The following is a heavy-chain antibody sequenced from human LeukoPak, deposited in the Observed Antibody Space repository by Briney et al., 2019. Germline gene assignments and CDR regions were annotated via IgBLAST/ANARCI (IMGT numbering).Heavy chain of an antibody. J-gene: IGHJ4*02. Sequence: SETLSLTCTVSGGSISSSSYYWGWIRQPPGKGLEWIGYIYYSGSTNYNPSLKSRVTISVDTSKNQFSLKLSSVAAADTAVYYCARVVDREGGFDYWGQGTLVTVSS. V-gene: IGHV4-61*05. CDR3: ARVVDREGGFDY. CDR2: IYYSGST. D-gene: IGHD2-15*01. CDR1: GGSISSSSYY.